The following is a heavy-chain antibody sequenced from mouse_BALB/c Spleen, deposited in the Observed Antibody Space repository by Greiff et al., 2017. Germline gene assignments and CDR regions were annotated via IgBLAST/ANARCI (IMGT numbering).Heavy chain of an antibody. D-gene: IGHD3-3*01. Sequence: EVQRVESGGGLVQPGGSRKLSCAASGFTFSDYGMAWVRQAPGKGPEWVAFISNLAYSIYYADTVTGRFTISRENAKNTLYLEMSSLRSEDTAMYYCAREGGRGYYFDYWGQGTTLTVSS. CDR3: AREGGRGYYFDY. V-gene: IGHV5-15*02. CDR1: GFTFSDYG. J-gene: IGHJ2*01. CDR2: ISNLAYSI.